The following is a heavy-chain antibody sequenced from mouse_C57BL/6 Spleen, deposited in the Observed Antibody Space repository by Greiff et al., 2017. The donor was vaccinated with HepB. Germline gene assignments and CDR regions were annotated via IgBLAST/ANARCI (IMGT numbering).Heavy chain of an antibody. J-gene: IGHJ2*01. CDR2: IYPGDGDT. CDR1: GYAFSSSW. CDR3: ARSMDGYYNDFDY. D-gene: IGHD2-3*01. V-gene: IGHV1-82*01. Sequence: VQLQQSGPELVKPGASVKISCKASGYAFSSSWMNWVKQRPGKGLEWIGRIYPGDGDTNYNGKFKGKATLTADKSSSTAYMQLSSLTSEDSAVYFCARSMDGYYNDFDYWGQVTTLTVSS.